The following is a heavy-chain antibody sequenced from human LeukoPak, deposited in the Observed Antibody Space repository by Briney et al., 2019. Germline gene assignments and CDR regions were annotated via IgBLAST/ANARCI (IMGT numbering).Heavy chain of an antibody. CDR2: ITSSNNYI. D-gene: IGHD1-26*01. V-gene: IGHV3-21*01. Sequence: GGSLRLSCAGSGFTFSSYSMNWVRQAPGKGLEWVSSITSSNNYIYYADSMKGRFTISRDNAKNSLYLQMNSLRAEDTAVYYCARADREGTTTGTDYWGQGTLVTVSS. J-gene: IGHJ4*02. CDR1: GFTFSSYS. CDR3: ARADREGTTTGTDY.